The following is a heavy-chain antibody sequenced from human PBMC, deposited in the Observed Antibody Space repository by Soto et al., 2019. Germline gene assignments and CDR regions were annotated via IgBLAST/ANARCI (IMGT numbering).Heavy chain of an antibody. CDR1: GFTFSSYA. D-gene: IGHD3-22*01. CDR2: ISYDGSNK. J-gene: IGHJ4*02. CDR3: GSLAGDYYDCSGYAKLPGSAY. Sequence: QVQLVESGGGVVQPGRSLRLSCAASGFTFSSYAMHWVRQAPGKGLEWVAVISYDGSNKYYADSVKGRFTIPRDNSKNTLYQQINSLKAEAKAWNYCGSLAGDYYDCSGYAKLPGSAYWGQGNLVTLS. V-gene: IGHV3-30-3*01.